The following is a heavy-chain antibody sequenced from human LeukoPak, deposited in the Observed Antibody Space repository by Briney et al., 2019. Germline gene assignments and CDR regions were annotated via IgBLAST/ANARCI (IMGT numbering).Heavy chain of an antibody. CDR3: AKFLDQHLAPFDY. J-gene: IGHJ4*02. CDR1: GFPFSSYH. CDR2: VTIDSSHT. D-gene: IGHD6-13*01. Sequence: KAGGSLRLSCAASGFPFSSYHMRWIRQAPGKGLEWVSSVTIDSSHTNYADSVEGRFTLSRDNAKNSLYLQMNSLGADDTAVYYCAKFLDQHLAPFDYWGLGTLVTVSS. V-gene: IGHV3-11*03.